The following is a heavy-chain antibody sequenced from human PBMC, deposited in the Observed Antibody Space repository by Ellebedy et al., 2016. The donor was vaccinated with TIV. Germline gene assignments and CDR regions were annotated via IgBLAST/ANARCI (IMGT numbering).Heavy chain of an antibody. V-gene: IGHV5-51*01. CDR1: GYSFTSYW. CDR2: IYPGDSDT. CDR3: ARHKSGSFRSAFDI. Sequence: KVSCKGSGYSFTSYWIGWARQMPGKGLEWMGIIYPGDSDTRYSPSFQGQVTISADKSISTAYLQWSSLKASDTAIYYCARHKSGSFRSAFDIWGQGTMVTVSS. J-gene: IGHJ3*02. D-gene: IGHD1-26*01.